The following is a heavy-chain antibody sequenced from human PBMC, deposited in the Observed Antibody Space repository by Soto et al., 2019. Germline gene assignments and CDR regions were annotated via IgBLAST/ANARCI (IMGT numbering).Heavy chain of an antibody. Sequence: EVQLLESGGGLVQPGGSLRLSCAASGFTFSNYAMSWVRQAPGKGLEWVSAISGSGGTTYYADSVKGRFTIARDNSQYTLYLQMNSLRVEDTALYYCAKDPWGDYWGQGTLVTVSS. D-gene: IGHD3-16*01. CDR3: AKDPWGDY. CDR1: GFTFSNYA. J-gene: IGHJ4*02. V-gene: IGHV3-23*01. CDR2: ISGSGGTT.